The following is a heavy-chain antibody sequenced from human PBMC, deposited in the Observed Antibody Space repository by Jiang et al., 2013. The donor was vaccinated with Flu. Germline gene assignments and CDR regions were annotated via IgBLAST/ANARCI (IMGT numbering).Heavy chain of an antibody. CDR3: ARSDSCGGDCYFLDY. CDR2: INPSGGGT. Sequence: GAEVKKPGASVKVSCKASGYTFTRYYVNWVRQAPGQGLEWMGIINPSGGGTNYAQKFQGRVTMTRDTSTNTVYMELSSLTSEDTAFYYCARSDSCGGDCYFLDYWGQGTLV. J-gene: IGHJ4*02. V-gene: IGHV1-46*01. CDR1: GYTFTRYY. D-gene: IGHD2-21*02.